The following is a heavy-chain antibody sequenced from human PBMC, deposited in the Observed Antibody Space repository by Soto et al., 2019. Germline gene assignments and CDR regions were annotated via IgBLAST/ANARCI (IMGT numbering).Heavy chain of an antibody. J-gene: IGHJ6*02. D-gene: IGHD2-21*02. CDR1: GDTFSSYT. CDR2: ISYDGINK. CDR3: ATGKAYCGGDCSYYYYYGMDV. V-gene: IGHV3-30-3*01. Sequence: GGSLRLSCAASGDTFSSYTMHWVRQAPGKGLEWVAVISYDGINKYSADSVKGRFTISRDNSKSTLYLQMDSLRAEDTGLYYCATGKAYCGGDCSYYYYYGMDVWGQGTAVTVSS.